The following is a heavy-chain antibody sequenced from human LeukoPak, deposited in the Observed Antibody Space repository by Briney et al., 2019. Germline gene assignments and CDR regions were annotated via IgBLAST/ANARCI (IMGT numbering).Heavy chain of an antibody. Sequence: ASVKVSCKASGYTFTSYDMNWVRQATGQGLEWMGSMNPNSGNTGYAQKFQGRVTMTRNTSISTAYMELSSLRSEDTAVYYCARGLAWLRYRSIDYWGQGTLVTVSS. V-gene: IGHV1-8*01. CDR1: GYTFTSYD. J-gene: IGHJ4*02. D-gene: IGHD5-12*01. CDR3: ARGLAWLRYRSIDY. CDR2: MNPNSGNT.